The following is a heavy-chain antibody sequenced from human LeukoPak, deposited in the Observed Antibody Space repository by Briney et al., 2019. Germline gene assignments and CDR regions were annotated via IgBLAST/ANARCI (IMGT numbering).Heavy chain of an antibody. V-gene: IGHV1-3*01. CDR1: GYTFTSYA. CDR2: INAGNGNT. CDR3: ARDHRTMVRGLQGY. D-gene: IGHD3-10*01. Sequence: ASVTVSCTASGYTFTSYAMHWVRQAPGQRLEWMGWINAGNGNTKYSQKFQGRVTITRDTSASTAYMELSSLRSEDTAVYYCARDHRTMVRGLQGYWGQGTLVTVSS. J-gene: IGHJ4*02.